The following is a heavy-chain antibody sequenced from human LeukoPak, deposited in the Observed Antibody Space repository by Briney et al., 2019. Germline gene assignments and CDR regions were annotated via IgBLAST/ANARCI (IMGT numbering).Heavy chain of an antibody. V-gene: IGHV1-24*01. CDR3: ATPTTVVTKDAFDI. J-gene: IGHJ3*02. CDR2: FDPEDGET. D-gene: IGHD4-23*01. CDR1: GYTLTELS. Sequence: GASVKVSCKVSGYTLTELSMHWVRQAPGKGLEWMGGFDPEDGETIYAQKFQGRVTMTEDTSTDTAYMELSSLRSEDTAVYYCATPTTVVTKDAFDIWGQGTMVTVSS.